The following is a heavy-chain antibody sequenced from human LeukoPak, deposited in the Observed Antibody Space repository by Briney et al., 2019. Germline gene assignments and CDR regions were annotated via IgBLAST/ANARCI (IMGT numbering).Heavy chain of an antibody. J-gene: IGHJ4*02. CDR2: INPNSGGT. Sequence: GASVKVSCKASGYTFTGYYMHWVRQAPGQGLEWMGWINPNSGGTNYAQKFQGRVTMTRDTSISTAYMELSRLRSDDTAVYYCARERSVRYCSSTSCYSRGLSVLGYWGQGTLVTVSS. V-gene: IGHV1-2*02. D-gene: IGHD2-2*01. CDR3: ARERSVRYCSSTSCYSRGLSVLGY. CDR1: GYTFTGYY.